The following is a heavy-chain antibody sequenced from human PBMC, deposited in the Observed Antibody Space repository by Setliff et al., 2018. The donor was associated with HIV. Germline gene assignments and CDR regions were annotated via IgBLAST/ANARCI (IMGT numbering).Heavy chain of an antibody. D-gene: IGHD2-8*02. J-gene: IGHJ4*02. CDR3: ARLIHTGLLYFDF. V-gene: IGHV4-34*01. Sequence: SETLSLTCAVYGGSFSGYYWSWIRQPPGKGLEWIGEINHSGSTNYNPSLKSRVTISVDTSKNQFSLKLSSATAADTAVYFCARLIHTGLLYFDFWGLGTLVTVSS. CDR2: INHSGST. CDR1: GGSFSGYY.